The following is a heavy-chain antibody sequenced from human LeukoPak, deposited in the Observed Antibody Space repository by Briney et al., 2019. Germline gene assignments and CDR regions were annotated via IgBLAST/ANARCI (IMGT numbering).Heavy chain of an antibody. Sequence: ASVKVSCKASGYTFTSYDINWVRQATGQGLEWMGWMNPNSGNTGYAQKFQGRVTMTRNTSISTAYMELSSLRSEGTAVYYCARRDSSGYYYIDYWGQGTLITVSS. CDR3: ARRDSSGYYYIDY. CDR2: MNPNSGNT. CDR1: GYTFTSYD. V-gene: IGHV1-8*01. J-gene: IGHJ4*02. D-gene: IGHD3-22*01.